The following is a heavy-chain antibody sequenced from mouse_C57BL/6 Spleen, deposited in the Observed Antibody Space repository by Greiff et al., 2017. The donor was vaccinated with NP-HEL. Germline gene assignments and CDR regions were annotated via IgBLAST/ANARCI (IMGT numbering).Heavy chain of an antibody. CDR1: GYTFTDYY. CDR2: INPNNGGT. V-gene: IGHV1-26*01. J-gene: IGHJ2*01. CDR3: ARRPDSIDY. Sequence: VQLQQSGPELVKPGASVKISCKASGYTFTDYYMNWVKQSHGKSLEWIGDINPNNGGTSYNQKFKGKATLTVDKSSSTAYMELRSLTSEDSAVYYCARRPDSIDYWGQGTTLTVSS.